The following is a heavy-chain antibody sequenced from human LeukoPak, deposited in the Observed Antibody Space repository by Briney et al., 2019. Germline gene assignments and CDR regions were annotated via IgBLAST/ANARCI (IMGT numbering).Heavy chain of an antibody. CDR1: GYSFTSYW. CDR2: IDPSDSYT. CDR3: ARYYDILTGPFDY. Sequence: GESLEISCKGPGYSFTSYWISWVRQMPGKGLEWMGRIDPSDSYTNYSPSFQGHVTISADKSISTAYLQWSSLKASDTAMYYCARYYDILTGPFDYWGQGTLVTVSS. J-gene: IGHJ4*02. V-gene: IGHV5-10-1*01. D-gene: IGHD3-9*01.